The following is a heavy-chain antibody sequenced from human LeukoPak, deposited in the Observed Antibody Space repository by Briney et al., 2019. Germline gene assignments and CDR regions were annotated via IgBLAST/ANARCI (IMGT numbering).Heavy chain of an antibody. CDR2: IYHGGRT. V-gene: IGHV4-38-2*02. J-gene: IGHJ6*03. CDR1: GYSISSGYY. CDR3: ARHGPPGTSYYYYYYMDV. Sequence: SETLSLTCTVSGYSISSGYYWGWIRQTPGKGLEWIGYIYHGGRTDYNPSLKSRVTISVDTSKNQFSLKLSSVTAADTAVYYCARHGPPGTSYYYYYYMDVWGKGTTVTISS. D-gene: IGHD3/OR15-3a*01.